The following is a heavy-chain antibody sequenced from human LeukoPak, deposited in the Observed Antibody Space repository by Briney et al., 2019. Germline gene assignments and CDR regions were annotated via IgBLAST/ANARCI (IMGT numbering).Heavy chain of an antibody. J-gene: IGHJ4*02. Sequence: GGSLRLSCAASGFTFSSYGMHWVRQAPGKGLEWVAVIWYDGSNKYYADSVKGRFTISRDNSKNTLYLQMNSLRAEDTAVYYCARLTVAGTPSSYYFDYWGQGTLVTVSS. CDR1: GFTFSSYG. CDR2: IWYDGSNK. V-gene: IGHV3-33*01. D-gene: IGHD6-19*01. CDR3: ARLTVAGTPSSYYFDY.